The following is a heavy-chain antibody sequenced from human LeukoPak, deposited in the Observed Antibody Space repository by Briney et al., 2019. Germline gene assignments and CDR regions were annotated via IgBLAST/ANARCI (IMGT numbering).Heavy chain of an antibody. CDR1: DCTFTSYG. V-gene: IGHV1-18*01. CDR2: ISTYNGDT. D-gene: IGHD5-24*01. Sequence: ASVKVSCKASDCTFTSYGISWVRQAPGQGLEWMGWISTYNGDTKYTQKLQGRVTMTADTSTRTAYMELRSLRSDDTAVYYCARGWIEMPTVYFDYWGQGTLVSVFS. J-gene: IGHJ4*02. CDR3: ARGWIEMPTVYFDY.